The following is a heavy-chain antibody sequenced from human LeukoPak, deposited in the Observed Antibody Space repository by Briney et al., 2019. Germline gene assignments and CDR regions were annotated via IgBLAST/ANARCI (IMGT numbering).Heavy chain of an antibody. CDR2: IKQDGSEK. CDR3: ARHSGSGYYFFNY. Sequence: GGSLRLSCAASGFSFSNYAMSRVRQAPGKGLEWVANIKQDGSEKYYVDSVKGRFTISRDNAKNSLYLQMNSLRAEDTAVYYCARHSGSGYYFFNYWGQGTLVTVSS. D-gene: IGHD3-22*01. J-gene: IGHJ4*02. CDR1: GFSFSNYA. V-gene: IGHV3-7*01.